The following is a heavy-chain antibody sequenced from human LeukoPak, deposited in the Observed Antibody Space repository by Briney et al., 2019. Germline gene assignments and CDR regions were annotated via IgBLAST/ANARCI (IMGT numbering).Heavy chain of an antibody. CDR2: TYPGDSDT. CDR1: GYSFTSYW. V-gene: IGHV5-51*01. D-gene: IGHD5-12*01. J-gene: IGHJ4*02. Sequence: GESLKISCKGSGYSFTSYWIGWVRQMPGKGLEWMGITYPGDSDTRYSPSFQGQVTISAGKSISTAYLQWSSLKASDTAMYYCARQGGYSGYAFDYWGQGTLVTVSS. CDR3: ARQGGYSGYAFDY.